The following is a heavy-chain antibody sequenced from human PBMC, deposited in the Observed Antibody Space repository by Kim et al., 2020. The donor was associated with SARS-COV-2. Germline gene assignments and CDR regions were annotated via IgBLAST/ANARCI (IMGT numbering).Heavy chain of an antibody. D-gene: IGHD1-20*01. V-gene: IGHV1-3*01. Sequence: ASVKVSCKASGYTFSSYAMHWVRQAPGQRLEWMGWINGGNGNTKYSQKFQGRVTITRDTFANTAYMELSSLRSEDTAVYYCARDGGWLSGIRYYFDYWGQGTLVTVSS. CDR1: GYTFSSYA. J-gene: IGHJ4*02. CDR3: ARDGGWLSGIRYYFDY. CDR2: INGGNGNT.